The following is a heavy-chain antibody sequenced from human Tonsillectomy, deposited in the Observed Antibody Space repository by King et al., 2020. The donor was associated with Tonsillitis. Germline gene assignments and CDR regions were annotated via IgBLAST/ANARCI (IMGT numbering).Heavy chain of an antibody. J-gene: IGHJ4*02. CDR2: IHYTGST. V-gene: IGHV4-31*03. Sequence: QLQESGPGLVKPSQTLSLTCIVSSGSISSSGYYWSWIRQHPGTGLEWIGYIHYTGSTHYNPTLKSRVTISVDASKKQFPLKLGSVTAADTAVYYCTSFYYYDTSGYPKPRAFDYWGQGTLVTVSS. D-gene: IGHD3-22*01. CDR1: SGSISSSGYY. CDR3: TSFYYYDTSGYPKPRAFDY.